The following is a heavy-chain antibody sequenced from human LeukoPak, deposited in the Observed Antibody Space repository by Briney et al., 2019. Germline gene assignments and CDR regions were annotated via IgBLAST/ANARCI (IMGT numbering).Heavy chain of an antibody. CDR3: AREKGKYFDWLPTANWFDP. D-gene: IGHD3-9*01. CDR1: GGSFSGYY. CDR2: INHSGST. Sequence: SETLSLTCAVYGGSFSGYYWSWIRQPPGKGLEWIGEINHSGSTNYNPSLKSRVTISVDTSKNQFSLKLSSVTAADTAVYYCAREKGKYFDWLPTANWFDPWGQGTLVTVSS. V-gene: IGHV4-34*01. J-gene: IGHJ5*02.